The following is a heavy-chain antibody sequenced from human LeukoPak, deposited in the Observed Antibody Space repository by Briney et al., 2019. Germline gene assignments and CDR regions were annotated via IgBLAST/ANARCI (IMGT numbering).Heavy chain of an antibody. Sequence: GGSLRLSCAASGFTFSSYAMHWGRQAPGKGLEYVSAIRSNGGSTYYANSVKGRFTISRDNSKNTLYLQMGSVRAEDMAVYYCARRGPRGYYFDYWGQGTLVTVSS. D-gene: IGHD3-10*01. J-gene: IGHJ4*02. CDR1: GFTFSSYA. CDR3: ARRGPRGYYFDY. CDR2: IRSNGGST. V-gene: IGHV3-64*01.